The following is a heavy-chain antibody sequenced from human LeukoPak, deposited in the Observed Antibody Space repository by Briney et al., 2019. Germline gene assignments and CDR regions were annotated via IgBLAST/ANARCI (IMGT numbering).Heavy chain of an antibody. CDR2: INWNGGST. J-gene: IGHJ4*02. D-gene: IGHD3-10*01. CDR1: GFTFDDYG. V-gene: IGHV3-20*04. Sequence: GGSLRLSCAASGFTFDDYGMSWVRQAPGKGLEWVSGINWNGGSTGYADSVKGRFTISRDNAKNSLYLQMNSLRAEDTAVYYCARDREYYYGSSGFDYWGQGTLVTVSS. CDR3: ARDREYYYGSSGFDY.